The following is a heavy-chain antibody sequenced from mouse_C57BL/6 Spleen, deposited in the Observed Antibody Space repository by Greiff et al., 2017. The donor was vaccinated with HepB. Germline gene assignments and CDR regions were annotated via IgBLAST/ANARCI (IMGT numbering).Heavy chain of an antibody. CDR3: ARKGSSRYYAMDY. J-gene: IGHJ4*01. CDR1: GYTFTSYW. Sequence: QVQLQQPGAELVKPGASVKLSCKASGYTFTSYWMHWVKQRPGQGLEWIGMIHPNSGSTNYNEKFKSKATLTVDKSSSTASMQLSSLTSEDSAVYYCARKGSSRYYAMDYWGQGTSVTVSS. V-gene: IGHV1-64*01. D-gene: IGHD1-1*01. CDR2: IHPNSGST.